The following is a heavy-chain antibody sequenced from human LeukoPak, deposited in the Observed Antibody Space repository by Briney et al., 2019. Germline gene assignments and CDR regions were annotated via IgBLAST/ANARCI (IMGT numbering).Heavy chain of an antibody. CDR3: ARVTPKGTVTY. J-gene: IGHJ4*02. D-gene: IGHD4-17*01. V-gene: IGHV3-23*01. CDR1: GFTFNIYA. Sequence: QPGGSLRLSCAASGFTFNIYAMNWVRQTPGKGLDWVSSISGSGGTTYYADSVKGRFTISRDNSENTMYLQMNIPRAEDTAVYYCARVTPKGTVTYWGQGTLVTVSS. CDR2: ISGSGGTT.